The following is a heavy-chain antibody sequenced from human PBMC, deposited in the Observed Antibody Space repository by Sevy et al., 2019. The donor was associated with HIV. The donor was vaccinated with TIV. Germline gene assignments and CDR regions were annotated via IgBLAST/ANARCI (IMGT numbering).Heavy chain of an antibody. CDR3: TTTYYYDSSGYWKTFDY. J-gene: IGHJ4*02. CDR2: IKSKTNGGTT. Sequence: GGSLRLSCAASGFTFSNAWMSWVRQAPGKGLEWVGRIKSKTNGGTTDYAAPVKGRLTISRDDSKNTLYLQMNSLKTEDTAVYYCTTTYYYDSSGYWKTFDYWGQGTLVTVSS. D-gene: IGHD3-22*01. V-gene: IGHV3-15*01. CDR1: GFTFSNAW.